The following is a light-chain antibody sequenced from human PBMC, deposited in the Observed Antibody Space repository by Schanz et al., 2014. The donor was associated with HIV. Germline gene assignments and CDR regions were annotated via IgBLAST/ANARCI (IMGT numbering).Light chain of an antibody. V-gene: IGLV2-14*02. CDR2: EGT. J-gene: IGLJ1*01. Sequence: QSALTQPASVSGSPGQSITISCTGTSSDIGAYNLISWYQQHPGKAPKFIIYEGTKRPSGISNRFSGSKSGNTASLRISGLQAEDEADYYCVSYRSSSTYVLRTGTKLTVL. CDR1: SSDIGAYNL. CDR3: VSYRSSSTYV.